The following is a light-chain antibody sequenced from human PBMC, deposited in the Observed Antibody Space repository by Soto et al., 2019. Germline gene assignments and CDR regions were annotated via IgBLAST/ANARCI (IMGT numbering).Light chain of an antibody. Sequence: QSALTQPASVSGSPGQSITISCSGTSSDVGGYNYVSWYQQHPGNAPKLMIYDVTNRPSGVSDRFSGSKSGNTASLTISGLQAEDEADYYCSSYTNSSTPAVVFGGGTKLTVL. J-gene: IGLJ2*01. CDR1: SSDVGGYNY. V-gene: IGLV2-14*01. CDR3: SSYTNSSTPAVV. CDR2: DVT.